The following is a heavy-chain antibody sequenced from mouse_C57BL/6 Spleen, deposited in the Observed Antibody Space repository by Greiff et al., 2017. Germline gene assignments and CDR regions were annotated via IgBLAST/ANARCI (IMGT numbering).Heavy chain of an antibody. CDR2: IDPSDSYT. D-gene: IGHD4-1*01. CDR1: GYTFTSYW. V-gene: IGHV1-50*01. Sequence: QVQLQQPGAELVKPGASVKLSCKASGYTFTSYWMQWVKQRPGQGLEWIGEIDPSDSYTNYNQKFKGKATLTVDTSSSTAYMQLSSLTSEDSAVYYCARRWEYYFDYWGQGTTLTVSA. CDR3: ARRWEYYFDY. J-gene: IGHJ2*01.